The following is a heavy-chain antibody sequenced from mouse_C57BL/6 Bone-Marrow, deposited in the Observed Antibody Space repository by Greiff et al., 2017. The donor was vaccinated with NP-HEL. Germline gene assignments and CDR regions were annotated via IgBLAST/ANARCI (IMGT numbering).Heavy chain of an antibody. CDR3: TGGSSYFAY. CDR2: ISSGGDYI. V-gene: IGHV5-9-1*02. J-gene: IGHJ3*01. Sequence: DVHLVESGEGLVKPGGSLKLSCAASGFTFSSYAMSWVRQTPEKRLEWVAYISSGGDYIYYADTVKGRFTISRDNARNTLYLQMSSLKSEDTAMYYCTGGSSYFAYWGQGTLVTVSA. CDR1: GFTFSSYA. D-gene: IGHD1-1*01.